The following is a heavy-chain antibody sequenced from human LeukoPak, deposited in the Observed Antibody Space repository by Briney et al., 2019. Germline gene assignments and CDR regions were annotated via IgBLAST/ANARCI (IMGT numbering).Heavy chain of an antibody. J-gene: IGHJ3*02. Sequence: SETLSLTCTVSGGSISNYYWSWIRQPPGKGLEWIGYIYYSGSTNYNPSLKSRVTISVDTSKNQFSLKLSSVTAADTAVYYCAREVPAAHYYDSSGPTDAFDIWGQGTMVTVSS. CDR1: GGSISNYY. V-gene: IGHV4-59*01. CDR2: IYYSGST. CDR3: AREVPAAHYYDSSGPTDAFDI. D-gene: IGHD3-22*01.